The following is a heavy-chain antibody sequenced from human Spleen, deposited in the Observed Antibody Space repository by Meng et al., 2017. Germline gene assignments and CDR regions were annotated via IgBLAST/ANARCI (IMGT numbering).Heavy chain of an antibody. CDR3: AREASSSGSGDYYSFFDY. CDR2: IYYRGNT. CDR1: GGSISSDSNN. D-gene: IGHD3-10*01. Sequence: SETLSLTCTVSGGSISSDSNNCNWIRQPPGKALEWIGFIYYRGNTHYNPSLKSRVTISVDTSQNQISLRLSSVTAADTAMYFCAREASSSGSGDYYSFFDYWGRGKLVTVSS. J-gene: IGHJ4*02. V-gene: IGHV4-61*01.